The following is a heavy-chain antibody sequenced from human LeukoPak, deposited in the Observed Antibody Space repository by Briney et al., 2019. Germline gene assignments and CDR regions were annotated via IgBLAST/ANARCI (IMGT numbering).Heavy chain of an antibody. Sequence: HSGGSLRLSCEASGFRFSDYAMTWVRQAPGKGLEWVSYISSPGTSIFYADSVKGRFIISRGNAKSALCLQLNSLRAEDTAVYYCAKRGMPTSAYYFDSWGQGTRVTVSS. CDR3: AKRGMPTSAYYFDS. CDR2: ISSPGTSI. CDR1: GFRFSDYA. J-gene: IGHJ4*02. V-gene: IGHV3-23*01. D-gene: IGHD2-21*01.